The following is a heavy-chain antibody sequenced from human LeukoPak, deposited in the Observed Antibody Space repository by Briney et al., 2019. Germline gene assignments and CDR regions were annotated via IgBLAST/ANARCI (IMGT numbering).Heavy chain of an antibody. V-gene: IGHV3-33*01. Sequence: GRSLRLSWAASGXTFSSYGVHWVRQAPGKGLEWVAVIWYDGSNKYYADSVKGRFTISRDNSKNTLYLQMNSLRAEDTAVYYCARAWGCSGGSCYSVHAFDIWGQGTMVTVSS. CDR2: IWYDGSNK. CDR3: ARAWGCSGGSCYSVHAFDI. CDR1: GXTFSSYG. J-gene: IGHJ3*02. D-gene: IGHD2-15*01.